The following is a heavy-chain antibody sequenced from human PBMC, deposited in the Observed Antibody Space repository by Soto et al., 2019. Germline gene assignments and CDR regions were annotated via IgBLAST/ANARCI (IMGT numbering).Heavy chain of an antibody. Sequence: SETLSLTCSVSGDSISTEGYYWSWIRQHPGKGLEWIGYIYYTGLTSYNPPLKSRVTISRATSKNQFYLKLSSVTAADTAVYYCARSRSYYVEDFQKWGQGTLVTVSS. CDR1: GDSISTEGYY. V-gene: IGHV4-31*03. CDR3: ARSRSYYVEDFQK. J-gene: IGHJ1*01. CDR2: IYYTGLT. D-gene: IGHD1-26*01.